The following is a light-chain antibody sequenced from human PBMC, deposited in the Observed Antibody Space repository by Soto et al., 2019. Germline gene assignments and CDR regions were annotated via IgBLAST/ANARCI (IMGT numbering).Light chain of an antibody. CDR2: GAS. V-gene: IGKV3-20*01. CDR3: QQYGSSGRT. CDR1: QSVNNY. Sequence: EIVLTQSPATLSLSPGERATLSCRASQSVNNYLAWYQQKPGQAPRLLIYGASSRATGIPDRFSGSGSGTDFTLTISRLEPEDFAVYYCQQYGSSGRTFGQGTKVDIK. J-gene: IGKJ1*01.